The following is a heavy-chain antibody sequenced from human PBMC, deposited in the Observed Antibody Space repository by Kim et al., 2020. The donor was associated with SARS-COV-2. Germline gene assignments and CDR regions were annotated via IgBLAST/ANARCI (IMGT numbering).Heavy chain of an antibody. D-gene: IGHD3-22*01. CDR2: IKSKTDGGTT. Sequence: GGSLRLSCAASGFTFSNAWMSWVRQAPGKGLEWVGRIKSKTDGGTTDYAAPVKGRFTISRDDSKNTLYLQMNSLKTEDTAVYYCTTVVPITMIVHDKTDAFDIWGQGTMVTVSS. J-gene: IGHJ3*02. V-gene: IGHV3-15*01. CDR1: GFTFSNAW. CDR3: TTVVPITMIVHDKTDAFDI.